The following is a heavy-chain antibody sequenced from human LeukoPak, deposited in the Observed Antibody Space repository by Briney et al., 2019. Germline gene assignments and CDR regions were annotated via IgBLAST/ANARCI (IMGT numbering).Heavy chain of an antibody. CDR3: ARGRGGYNYYYYYYMDV. CDR1: GFTFSNYG. D-gene: IGHD5-24*01. Sequence: PGGSLRLSCAASGFTFSNYGMHWVRQAPGKGLEWLAIMWYDGSIKYYADSAKGRFTISRDNSKNTVFLQMNSLRAEDTAVYYCARGRGGYNYYYYYYMDVWGKGTTVTVSS. J-gene: IGHJ6*03. V-gene: IGHV3-33*02. CDR2: MWYDGSIK.